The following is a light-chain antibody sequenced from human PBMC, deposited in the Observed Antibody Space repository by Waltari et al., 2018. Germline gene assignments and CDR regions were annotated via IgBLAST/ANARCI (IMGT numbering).Light chain of an antibody. CDR1: RRSVGSYNL. CDR2: EAS. Sequence: QCALTQPAPVSGSPGQSITISCTGTRRSVGSYNLVSWYKRHPGKAPKIRIYEASKRPSGVSNRFSGSKSGNTASLTISGLQAEDEADYYCSSYAGNCNLVVFGGGTKLTVL. CDR3: SSYAGNCNLVV. J-gene: IGLJ2*01. V-gene: IGLV2-23*01.